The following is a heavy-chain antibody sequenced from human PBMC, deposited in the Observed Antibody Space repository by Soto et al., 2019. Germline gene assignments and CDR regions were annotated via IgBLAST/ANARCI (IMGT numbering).Heavy chain of an antibody. Sequence: EVQLLESGGGLVQPGGSLRLSCAASGFTFSSYAMSWVRQAPGKGLEWVSAISGSGGSTYYADSVKGRFTISRDNSKNTLYLQMNSLRAEDTAVYYWAKVNSSSWFLAAWFYYYGMDVWGQGTTVTVSS. V-gene: IGHV3-23*01. D-gene: IGHD6-13*01. CDR2: ISGSGGST. J-gene: IGHJ6*02. CDR3: AKVNSSSWFLAAWFYYYGMDV. CDR1: GFTFSSYA.